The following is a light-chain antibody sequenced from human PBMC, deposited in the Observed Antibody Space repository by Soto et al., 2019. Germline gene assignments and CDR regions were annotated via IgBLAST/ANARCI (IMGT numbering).Light chain of an antibody. Sequence: IQMTQSPSTLSASVGDRVTITCRASQPISTWLAWYQQKPGKAPKLLIYSASSLQSGVPSRFSGSGSGTDFALTISSLQPEDFATYYCLQDYIYPWTFGQGTKVDIK. J-gene: IGKJ1*01. CDR2: SAS. V-gene: IGKV1-6*01. CDR3: LQDYIYPWT. CDR1: QPISTW.